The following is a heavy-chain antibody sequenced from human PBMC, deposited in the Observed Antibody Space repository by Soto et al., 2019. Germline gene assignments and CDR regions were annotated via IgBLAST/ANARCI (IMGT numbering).Heavy chain of an antibody. D-gene: IGHD4-17*01. CDR1: GGSISSSSYY. V-gene: IGHV4-39*01. J-gene: IGHJ5*02. Sequence: QLQLQESGPGLVKPSETLSLTCTVSGGSISSSSYYWGWIRQPPGKRLEWIGSIYYSGSTYYNPSLKSRVTISVDTSKNQFSLKLSSVTAADTAVYYCARPYGDYVSWFDPWGQGTLVTVSS. CDR3: ARPYGDYVSWFDP. CDR2: IYYSGST.